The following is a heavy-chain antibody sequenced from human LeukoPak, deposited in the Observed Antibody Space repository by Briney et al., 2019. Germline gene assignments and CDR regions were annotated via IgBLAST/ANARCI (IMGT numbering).Heavy chain of an antibody. CDR3: VRLFYYDSRGYPYYFDY. Sequence: SETLSLTCTVSSDSISSSNYYWGWIRQPPGKGLEWIGNIYYSGSTYYNPSLKSRLTISVDTSKNQFSLKLSSVTAPDTAVYYCVRLFYYDSRGYPYYFDYWGQGTLVTVSS. CDR2: IYYSGST. V-gene: IGHV4-39*01. CDR1: SDSISSSNYY. J-gene: IGHJ4*02. D-gene: IGHD3-22*01.